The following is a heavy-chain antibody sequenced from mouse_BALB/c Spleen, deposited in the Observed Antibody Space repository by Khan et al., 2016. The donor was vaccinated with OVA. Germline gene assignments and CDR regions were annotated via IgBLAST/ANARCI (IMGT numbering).Heavy chain of an antibody. Sequence: EVQLQESGPELDKPGASVKISCKASGYSFTDYNMNWVKQSNGKSLEWIGNIDPYYGDAHYNQKFKGKATLTVDRSSSTAYMQLKSLTSEDSAVYYCTRLGTNYSFDYWGQGTTLTVSS. J-gene: IGHJ2*01. V-gene: IGHV1-39*01. CDR2: IDPYYGDA. CDR3: TRLGTNYSFDY. CDR1: GYSFTDYN. D-gene: IGHD2-1*01.